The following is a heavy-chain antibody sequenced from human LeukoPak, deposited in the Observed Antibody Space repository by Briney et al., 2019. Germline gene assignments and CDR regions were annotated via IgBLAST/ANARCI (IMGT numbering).Heavy chain of an antibody. CDR3: VCRDLSSTWSYP. V-gene: IGHV5-51*01. Sequence: GESLKISCKGIGYSFTSHWIGWVRQMPGKGLELMGVIYPGDSGTRYNPSFQGQVTISVDKSISTAYLPWVTLKASDTAMYYCVCRDLSSTWSYPWGQGTLVTVSS. D-gene: IGHD6-13*01. CDR1: GYSFTSHW. J-gene: IGHJ5*02. CDR2: IYPGDSGT.